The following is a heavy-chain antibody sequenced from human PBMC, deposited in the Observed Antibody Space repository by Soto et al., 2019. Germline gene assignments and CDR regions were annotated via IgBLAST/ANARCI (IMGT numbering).Heavy chain of an antibody. CDR1: GGSISSYY. CDR2: IYYSGST. D-gene: IGHD2-15*01. J-gene: IGHJ5*02. V-gene: IGHV4-59*12. CDR3: ARAHCSGGSCYSVQHWFDP. Sequence: SETLSLTCTVSGGSISSYYWSWIRQPPGKGLEWIGYIYYSGSTNYNPSLKSRVTISVDKSKNQFSLKLSSVTAADTAVYYCARAHCSGGSCYSVQHWFDPWGQGTLVTVSS.